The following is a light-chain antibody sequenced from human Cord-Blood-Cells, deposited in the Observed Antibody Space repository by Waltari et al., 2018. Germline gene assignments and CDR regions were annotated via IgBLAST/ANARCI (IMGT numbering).Light chain of an antibody. Sequence: DIQMTQSPSSPSASAGAKGTITCRASQSISSYLNWYQQKPGKAPKLLIYAASSLQSGVPSRFSGSGSGTDFTLTISSLQPEDFATYYCQQSYSTPWTFGQGTKVEIK. J-gene: IGKJ1*01. CDR1: QSISSY. CDR2: AAS. V-gene: IGKV1-39*01. CDR3: QQSYSTPWT.